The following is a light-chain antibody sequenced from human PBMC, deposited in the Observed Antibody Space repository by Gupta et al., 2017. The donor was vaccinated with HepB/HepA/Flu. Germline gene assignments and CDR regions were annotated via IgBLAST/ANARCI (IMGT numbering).Light chain of an antibody. Sequence: EIVLTQSPGTLLLSPGERATLSCRDSQSVSSSYLAWYQQKPCQAPRLLIYGASSRVTGIPDRFSGSGSGTDFTLTISRLVPEDFAVYYCQHYGSSPRTFGQGTRMDIK. V-gene: IGKV3-20*01. J-gene: IGKJ5*01. CDR3: QHYGSSPRT. CDR2: GAS. CDR1: QSVSSSY.